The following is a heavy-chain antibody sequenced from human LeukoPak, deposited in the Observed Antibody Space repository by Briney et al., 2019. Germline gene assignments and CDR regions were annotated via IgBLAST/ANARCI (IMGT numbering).Heavy chain of an antibody. V-gene: IGHV3-13*01. J-gene: IGHJ6*02. CDR2: IGTAGDT. CDR1: GFTFSSYD. CDR3: ARSPRPYSSSSKYYYYYGMDV. Sequence: GGSLRLSCAASGFTFSSYDMHWVRQATGKGLEWVSAIGTAGDTYYPGSVKGRFTISRENAKNSLYLQMNSLRAGDTAVYYCARSPRPYSSSSKYYYYYGMDVWGQGTTVTVSS. D-gene: IGHD6-13*01.